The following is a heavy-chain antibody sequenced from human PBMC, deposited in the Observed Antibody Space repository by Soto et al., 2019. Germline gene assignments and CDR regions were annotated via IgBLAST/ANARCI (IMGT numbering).Heavy chain of an antibody. J-gene: IGHJ4*02. V-gene: IGHV3-73*01. CDR1: GFTFSGSA. D-gene: IGHD6-13*01. Sequence: EVQLVESGGGLVQPGGSLKLSCAASGFTFSGSAMHWVRQASGKGLEWVGRIRSKANSYATAYAASVKGRFTISRDDSKNTAYLQMNSLKTEDTAVYYCTERQQLVNPPFDYWGQGTLVTVSS. CDR2: IRSKANSYAT. CDR3: TERQQLVNPPFDY.